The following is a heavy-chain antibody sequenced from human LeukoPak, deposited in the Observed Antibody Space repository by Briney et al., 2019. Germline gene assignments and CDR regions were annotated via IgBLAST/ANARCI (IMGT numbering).Heavy chain of an antibody. Sequence: SETLSLTCTVSGGSISSYYWSWIRQPPGKGLEWIGRIYTSGSTNYNPSLKSRVTMSVDTSKNQFSLKLSSVTAADTAVYYCAREWWELHNFDYWGQGTLVTVSS. D-gene: IGHD1-26*01. CDR3: AREWWELHNFDY. V-gene: IGHV4-4*07. J-gene: IGHJ4*02. CDR2: IYTSGST. CDR1: GGSISSYY.